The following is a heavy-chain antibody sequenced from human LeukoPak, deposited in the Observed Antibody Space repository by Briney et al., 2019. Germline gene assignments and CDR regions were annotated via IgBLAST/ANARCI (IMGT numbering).Heavy chain of an antibody. Sequence: GGSLRLSCVAPSFVFNNAFMNWVRQRPGKGLEWVGRIKKKIDGVTTDFAAPVKGRFTISKDESKNTFYLHMNSLKIEDTAVYYCTTGLHYYYDFWGQGVPVTVSS. CDR3: TTGLHYYYDF. CDR2: IKKKIDGVTT. CDR1: SFVFNNAF. V-gene: IGHV3-15*07. D-gene: IGHD4-11*01. J-gene: IGHJ4*02.